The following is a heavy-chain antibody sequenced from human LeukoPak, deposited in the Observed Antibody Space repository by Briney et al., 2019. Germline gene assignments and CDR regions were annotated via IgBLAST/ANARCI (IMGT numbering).Heavy chain of an antibody. D-gene: IGHD6-19*01. CDR1: GFTFSSFD. V-gene: IGHV3-13*01. CDR3: ARLTGSGWNHFDY. CDR2: IGTAGDT. J-gene: IGHJ4*02. Sequence: GGSLRLSCAASGFTFSSFDMHWVRQATGKGLEWVSGIGTAGDTYYPGSVKGRFTISRENGKNPLYLQMNSLRVEDTAVYYCARLTGSGWNHFDYWGQGTPVTVSS.